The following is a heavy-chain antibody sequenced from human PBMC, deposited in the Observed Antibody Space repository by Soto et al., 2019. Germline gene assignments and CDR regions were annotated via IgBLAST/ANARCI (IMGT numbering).Heavy chain of an antibody. CDR1: GGSISSGDYY. D-gene: IGHD2-8*01. CDR3: GREIRTFGYCTNGVCSNWFDP. Sequence: QVQLQESGPGLVKPSQTLSLTCTVSGGSISSGDYYWSWIRQPPGKGLEWIGYIYYSGSTYYNPSLKSRVTISVDTSKNQFSLKLSSVTAADTAVYYCGREIRTFGYCTNGVCSNWFDPWGQGTLVTVSS. CDR2: IYYSGST. V-gene: IGHV4-30-4*01. J-gene: IGHJ5*02.